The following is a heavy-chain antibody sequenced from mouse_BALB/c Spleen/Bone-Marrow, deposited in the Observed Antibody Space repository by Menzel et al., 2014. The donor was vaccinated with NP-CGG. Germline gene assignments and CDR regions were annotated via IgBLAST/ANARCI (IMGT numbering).Heavy chain of an antibody. J-gene: IGHJ4*01. CDR2: IYPGDGDT. D-gene: IGHD1-1*01. V-gene: IGHV1-80*01. CDR3: ARSLYYGSSYPLYAMDY. Sequence: QVQLQQSGADLVRPGSSVKISCKASGYAFSSYWMNWVKQRPGQGLEWIGQIYPGDGDTNYNGKFKGKATLTADKSSSTAYIQLSSLTSEDSAVSFCARSLYYGSSYPLYAMDYWGQGTSVTVSS. CDR1: GYAFSSYW.